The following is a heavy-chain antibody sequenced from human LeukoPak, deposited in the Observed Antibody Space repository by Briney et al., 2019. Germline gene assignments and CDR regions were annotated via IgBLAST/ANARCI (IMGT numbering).Heavy chain of an antibody. CDR3: ARALKAYYDSSGYLSFGY. V-gene: IGHV4-34*01. CDR1: GGSFSGSY. J-gene: IGHJ4*02. CDR2: INHSGST. Sequence: SETLSLTCAVYGGSFSGSYWSWIRQPPGKGLEWIGDINHSGSTNYNPSLKSRATISKDTSKNQFSLQLTSVTAADTAVYYCARALKAYYDSSGYLSFGYWGQGTLVTVSS. D-gene: IGHD3-22*01.